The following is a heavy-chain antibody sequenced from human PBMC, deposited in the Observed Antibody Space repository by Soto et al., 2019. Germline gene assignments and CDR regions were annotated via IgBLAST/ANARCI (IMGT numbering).Heavy chain of an antibody. CDR1: GFTFSNYG. V-gene: IGHV3-30*18. CDR2: ILYDGSNE. CDR3: AKSRDAYNFYFYYGMDV. D-gene: IGHD1-1*01. J-gene: IGHJ6*02. Sequence: GGSLRLSCAASGFTFSNYGMHWVRQTPGKGLEWVALILYDGSNEYYADSVKGRFTISRDNSKSTLYLQVSSLRAEDTAVYYCAKSRDAYNFYFYYGMDVWGQGTSVTVSS.